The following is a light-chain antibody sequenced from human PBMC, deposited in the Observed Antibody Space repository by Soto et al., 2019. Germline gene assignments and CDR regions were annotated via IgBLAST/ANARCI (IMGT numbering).Light chain of an antibody. V-gene: IGLV2-14*01. CDR3: SSYTSSNNFV. CDR2: EVS. J-gene: IGLJ1*01. Sequence: QSLLRHPASVSGSPGQSIAIACTGTSNDVGGYNYVSWYQHYPGKAPKLMIYEVSIRPSGVSHRFSGSKSGNTASLTISGLQAEEEADYYCSSYTSSNNFVFGTGTKVTVL. CDR1: SNDVGGYNY.